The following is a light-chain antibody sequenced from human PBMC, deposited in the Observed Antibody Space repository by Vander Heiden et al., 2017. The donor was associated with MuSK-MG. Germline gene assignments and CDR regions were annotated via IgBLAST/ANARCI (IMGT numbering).Light chain of an antibody. Sequence: QSVLTQPPSASGTPGQRVTISCSGSSSNIGSNTVNWYQQLPGTAPKLLIYSNNQRPSGVPDRFSGSKSGTSASLAISGLQSEDEADYYGAAWDDSLIGPVFGGGTKLTVL. CDR1: SSNIGSNT. CDR3: AAWDDSLIGPV. J-gene: IGLJ2*01. V-gene: IGLV1-44*01. CDR2: SNN.